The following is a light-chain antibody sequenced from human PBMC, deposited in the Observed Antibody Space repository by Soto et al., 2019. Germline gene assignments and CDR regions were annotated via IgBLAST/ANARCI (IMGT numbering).Light chain of an antibody. CDR1: QTISSW. J-gene: IGKJ2*01. CDR3: QHYNSYPYT. Sequence: DIQMTQSPSTLSASVGDRVTITCRASQTISSWLAWYQQKPGKVPKLLIYMASSLESGVPSRFSGSGSGTEFTLTISSVQPDDFATYYCQHYNSYPYTFGQRTKLEIK. V-gene: IGKV1-5*03. CDR2: MAS.